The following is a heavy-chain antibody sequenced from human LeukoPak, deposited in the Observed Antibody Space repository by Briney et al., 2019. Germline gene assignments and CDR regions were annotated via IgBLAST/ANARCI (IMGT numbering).Heavy chain of an antibody. J-gene: IGHJ5*02. CDR1: GYTFASYG. D-gene: IGHD3-22*01. CDR3: ARVDLAWSDTSGYYRDWFAP. Sequence: ASVKVSCKASGYTFASYGISWVRQAPGQGLEWMGWVSAYNGHTNYAQRFQGRVTMTTDTSTTTAYMELRSLRSDDTAVYYCARVDLAWSDTSGYYRDWFAPWGQGTLVTVSS. CDR2: VSAYNGHT. V-gene: IGHV1-18*01.